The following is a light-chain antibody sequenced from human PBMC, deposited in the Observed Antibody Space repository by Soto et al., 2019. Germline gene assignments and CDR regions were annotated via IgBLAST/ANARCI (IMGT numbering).Light chain of an antibody. CDR2: DVS. V-gene: IGKV1-5*01. J-gene: IGKJ5*01. CDR1: QNIERW. Sequence: DIQMTPYHSTVSASVGDRVRLTCRASQNIERWQAWYQQKPGKAPKLLLYDVSTLERGVPSRFSGSGSATEFTLTIRSLQPEDFAVYYCQQYTQWPIPFAQVTRLEIK. CDR3: QQYTQWPIP.